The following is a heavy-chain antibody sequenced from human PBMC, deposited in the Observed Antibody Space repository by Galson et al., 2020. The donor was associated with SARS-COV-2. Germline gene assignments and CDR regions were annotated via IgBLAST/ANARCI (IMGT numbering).Heavy chain of an antibody. J-gene: IGHJ4*02. CDR3: VRGARLPDY. V-gene: IGHV3-23*01. CDR2: IRGANNQP. Sequence: GGSLRLSCAASGFTFNIFDMSWVRRAPGKGLEWISIIRGANNQPYYADSVRGRFTISRDNTKNTVFLQMDNLRAEDTAIYYCVRGARLPDYWGQGTLVTVS. D-gene: IGHD2-21*02. CDR1: GFTFNIFD.